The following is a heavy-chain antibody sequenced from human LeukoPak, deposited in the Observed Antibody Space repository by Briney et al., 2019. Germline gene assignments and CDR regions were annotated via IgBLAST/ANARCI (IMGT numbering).Heavy chain of an antibody. V-gene: IGHV4-34*01. CDR3: AAQNYDFWSGYCY. D-gene: IGHD3-3*01. CDR2: INHSGST. J-gene: IGHJ4*02. CDR1: GGSFSGYY. Sequence: PSETLSLTCAVYGGSFSGYYWSWIRQPPGKGLEWIGEINHSGSTNYNPSLKSRVTISVDTSKNQFSLKLSSVTAADTAVYYCAAQNYDFWSGYCYWGQGTLVTVSS.